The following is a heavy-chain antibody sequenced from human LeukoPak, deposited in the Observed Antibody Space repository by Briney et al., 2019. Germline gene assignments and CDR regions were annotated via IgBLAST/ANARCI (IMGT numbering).Heavy chain of an antibody. D-gene: IGHD6-13*01. CDR1: GFTFSSYG. V-gene: IGHV3-30*02. CDR3: AKDNSSTWYFTIDY. CDR2: TRYDGSNT. Sequence: GGSLRLSCAASGFTFSSYGMHWVRRAPGKGLEWVAFTRYDGSNTYYADSVKGRFTISRDNSKNTLYLQMNSLRAADTSVYYCAKDNSSTWYFTIDYWGQGTLVTVSS. J-gene: IGHJ4*02.